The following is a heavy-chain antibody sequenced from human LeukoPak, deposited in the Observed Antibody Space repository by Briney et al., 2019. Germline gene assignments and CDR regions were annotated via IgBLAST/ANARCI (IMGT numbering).Heavy chain of an antibody. CDR3: ARGPVFIYGDYGDAFDI. CDR2: INHSGST. D-gene: IGHD4-17*01. V-gene: IGHV4-34*01. Sequence: SETLSLTCAVYGGSFSGYYWSWIRQLPGKGLEWIGEINHSGSTNYNPSLKSRVTISVDTSKNQFSLKLSSVTAADTAVYYCARGPVFIYGDYGDAFDIWGQGTMVTVSS. J-gene: IGHJ3*02. CDR1: GGSFSGYY.